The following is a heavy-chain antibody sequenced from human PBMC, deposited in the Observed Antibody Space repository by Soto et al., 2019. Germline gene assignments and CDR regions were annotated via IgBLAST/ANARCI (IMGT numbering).Heavy chain of an antibody. CDR3: ARELRGSSDY. V-gene: IGHV1-18*01. D-gene: IGHD2-15*01. Sequence: ASVKVSCKASGYTFTRYGISWVRQAPGQGLEWMGWINTYNGNTNYAQNLQGRVTMTTDTSTSTAYMELRSLRSDDTAVYYCARELRGSSDYWGQGTLVTVSS. J-gene: IGHJ4*02. CDR2: INTYNGNT. CDR1: GYTFTRYG.